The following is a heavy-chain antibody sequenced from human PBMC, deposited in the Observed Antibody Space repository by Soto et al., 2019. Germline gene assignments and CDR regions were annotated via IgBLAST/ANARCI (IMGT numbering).Heavy chain of an antibody. D-gene: IGHD3-22*01. V-gene: IGHV3-21*01. CDR1: GVTFSSYA. CDR2: ISSSGGYI. Sequence: GGSLRLSCAASGVTFSSYAMDWFRQAPGKGLEWVSSISSSGGYIYYADSVKGRFTISRDNAKNSVSLQMNSLRAEDTAVYYCARDLPYYESSGYHPEYDHWGQGTLVTVSS. CDR3: ARDLPYYESSGYHPEYDH. J-gene: IGHJ4*02.